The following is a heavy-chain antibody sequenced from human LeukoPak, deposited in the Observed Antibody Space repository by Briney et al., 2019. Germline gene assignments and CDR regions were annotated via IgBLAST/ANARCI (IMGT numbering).Heavy chain of an antibody. J-gene: IGHJ4*02. CDR3: ARSVNRITMVRGAPIDY. Sequence: ASVKVSCKASGYTFTSYSMHWVRQAPGQRLEWMGWINAGNGNTKYSQKFQGRVTITRDTSASTAYMELSSLRSEDTAVYYCARSVNRITMVRGAPIDYWGQGTLVTVSS. CDR1: GYTFTSYS. V-gene: IGHV1-3*01. CDR2: INAGNGNT. D-gene: IGHD3-10*01.